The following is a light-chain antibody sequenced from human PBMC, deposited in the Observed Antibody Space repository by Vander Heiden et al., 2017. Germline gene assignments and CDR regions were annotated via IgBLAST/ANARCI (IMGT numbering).Light chain of an antibody. CDR2: SFY. CDR1: SSNIGTNT. J-gene: IGLJ3*02. Sequence: QSLLTQPPSASGTPGQGVIISCSGSSSNIGTNTVTWYQHLPGTAPKVLIYSFYQRPSGVPDRFSGSKSGTSASLAISGLQSEDEADYYCAVWDDNLNGWVFGGGTKLTVL. V-gene: IGLV1-44*01. CDR3: AVWDDNLNGWV.